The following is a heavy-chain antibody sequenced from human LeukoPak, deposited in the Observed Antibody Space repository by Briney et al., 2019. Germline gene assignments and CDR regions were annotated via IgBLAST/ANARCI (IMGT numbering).Heavy chain of an antibody. Sequence: SETLSLTCAVYGGSFSGYYWSWIRQPPGKGLEWIGEINHSGSTNYNPSLKSRVTISVDTSKNQFSLKLSSATAADTAVYYCARGHTDYYGSGSPGWGQGTLVTVSS. V-gene: IGHV4-34*01. D-gene: IGHD3-10*01. CDR1: GGSFSGYY. CDR2: INHSGST. J-gene: IGHJ4*02. CDR3: ARGHTDYYGSGSPG.